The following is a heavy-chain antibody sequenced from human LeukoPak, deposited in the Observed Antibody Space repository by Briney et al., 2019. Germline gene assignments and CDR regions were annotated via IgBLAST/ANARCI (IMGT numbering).Heavy chain of an antibody. CDR1: RFTFSSYA. CDR2: ISGSGGST. Sequence: PGGSLRLSCAASRFTFSSYAMSWVRQAPGKGLEWVSAISGSGGSTYYADTVKGRFTISRDKSKNTLYLQMNSLRAEDTAVYYCARDRLGYSFDYWGQGTLVTVSS. V-gene: IGHV3-23*01. J-gene: IGHJ4*02. CDR3: ARDRLGYSFDY. D-gene: IGHD4-11*01.